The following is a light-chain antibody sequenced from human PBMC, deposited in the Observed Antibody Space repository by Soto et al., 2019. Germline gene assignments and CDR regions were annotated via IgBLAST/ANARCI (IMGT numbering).Light chain of an antibody. J-gene: IGKJ3*01. V-gene: IGKV1-8*01. CDR3: QQYYSYPPSFT. Sequence: AIRMTQSPSSFSASTGDRVTITCRASQGISSYLAWYQQKPGKAPKLLIYAASTLQSGVPSRFSGSGSGTDFTLTISCLQSEDFETYYCQQYYSYPPSFTFGPGTKVDIK. CDR1: QGISSY. CDR2: AAS.